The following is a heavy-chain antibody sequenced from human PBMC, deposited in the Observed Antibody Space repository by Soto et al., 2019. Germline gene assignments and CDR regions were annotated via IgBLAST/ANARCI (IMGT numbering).Heavy chain of an antibody. CDR2: INAGNGNT. CDR1: GNTFTSYH. CDR3: ARGGPGRAFDI. J-gene: IGHJ3*02. V-gene: IGHV1-3*01. Sequence: GASVKVSCKASGNTFTSYHTHWVRQAPGQRLEWMGWINAGNGNTKYSQKFQGRVTITRDTSASTAYMELSSLRSEDTAVYYCARGGPGRAFDIWGQGTMVTVSS.